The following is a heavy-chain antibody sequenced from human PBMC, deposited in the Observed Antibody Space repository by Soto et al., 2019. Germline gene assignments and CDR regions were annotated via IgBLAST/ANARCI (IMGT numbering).Heavy chain of an antibody. D-gene: IGHD3-3*01. V-gene: IGHV3-7*01. CDR2: RKQYLSEK. CDR1: GFTFSSYW. J-gene: IGHJ4*02. CDR3: AXDPRDYYYDCWTGYYFDY. Sequence: PGGSLRLSCAASGFTFSSYWMIWVRQAPVNGLEFVANRKQYLSEKYYVDSVKGRFTISRDNAKNSLYLQMNSLRADDTAVYYFAXDPRDYYYDCWTGYYFDYWGQGTLVTVSS.